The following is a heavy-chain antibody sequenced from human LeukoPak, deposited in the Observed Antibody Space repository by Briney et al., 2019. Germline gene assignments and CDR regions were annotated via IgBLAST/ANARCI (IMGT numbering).Heavy chain of an antibody. Sequence: PGGSLRLSCAASGFTFSSYAMSWVRQAPGKGLEWVSAISGSGGSTYYADSVKGRFTISRDNSKNTLYLQMKSLRAEDTAVYYCAKVTPSYYDSSGPLDYWGQGTLVTVSS. J-gene: IGHJ4*02. D-gene: IGHD3-22*01. V-gene: IGHV3-23*01. CDR2: ISGSGGST. CDR1: GFTFSSYA. CDR3: AKVTPSYYDSSGPLDY.